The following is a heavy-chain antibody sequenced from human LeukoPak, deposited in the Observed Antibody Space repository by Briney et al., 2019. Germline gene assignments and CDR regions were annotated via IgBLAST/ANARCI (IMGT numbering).Heavy chain of an antibody. CDR3: ARDGGYYFDS. Sequence: GRSLRLSCAASGFTYSSYTMHWVRQAPGKGLEWVAVISYDGSNKYYADSVKGRFTISRDNSKNTLYLQMNSLRAEDTAVYPCARDGGYYFDSWGQGTLVTVSS. CDR2: ISYDGSNK. J-gene: IGHJ4*02. V-gene: IGHV3-30-3*01. D-gene: IGHD3-22*01. CDR1: GFTYSSYT.